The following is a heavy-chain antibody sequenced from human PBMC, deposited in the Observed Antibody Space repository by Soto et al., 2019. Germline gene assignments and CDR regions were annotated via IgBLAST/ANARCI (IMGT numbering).Heavy chain of an antibody. V-gene: IGHV3-30*18. CDR2: ISYAGSYE. CDR1: GFTFNIYV. D-gene: IGHD3-3*01. Sequence: GGSLRLSCAASGFTFNIYVMHWVRQAPGKGLEWVAVISYAGSYEYYADSVKGRFTISRDNSKNMLYLQMNSLRREDTAIYYCAKEGIRFLYGMDVWGQGTTVTV. J-gene: IGHJ6*02. CDR3: AKEGIRFLYGMDV.